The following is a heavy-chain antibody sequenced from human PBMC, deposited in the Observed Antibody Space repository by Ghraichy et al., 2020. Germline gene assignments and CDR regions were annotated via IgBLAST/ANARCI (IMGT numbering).Heavy chain of an antibody. CDR2: IYTSGST. J-gene: IGHJ4*02. D-gene: IGHD4-17*01. V-gene: IGHV4-4*09. CDR3: ARLRTTVTTNYPDY. Sequence: SQTLSLTCTVSGGSISSYYWSWIRQPPGKGLEWIGYIYTSGSTNYNPSLKSRVTISVDTSKNQFSLKLSSVTAADTAVYYCARLRTTVTTNYPDYWGQGTLVTVSS. CDR1: GGSISSYY.